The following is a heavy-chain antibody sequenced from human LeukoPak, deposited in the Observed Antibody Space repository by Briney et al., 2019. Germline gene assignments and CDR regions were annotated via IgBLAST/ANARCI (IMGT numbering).Heavy chain of an antibody. V-gene: IGHV4-34*01. CDR3: ARGKRSSTRIVVVVAAIRFDY. D-gene: IGHD2-15*01. J-gene: IGHJ4*02. CDR1: GGSFSGYY. Sequence: SETLSLTCAVYGGSFSGYYWSWIRQPPGKGLEWIGEINHSGSTNYNPSLKSRVTISVDTSKNQFSLKLSSVTAADTAVYYCARGKRSSTRIVVVVAAIRFDYWGQGTLVTVS. CDR2: INHSGST.